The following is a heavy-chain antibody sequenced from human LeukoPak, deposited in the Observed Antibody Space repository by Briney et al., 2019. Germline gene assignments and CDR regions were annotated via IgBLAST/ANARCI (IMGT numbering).Heavy chain of an antibody. CDR2: VDPQSRRQ. Sequence: GASVKVTCKASGYTFIYYYIHWVYQAPGKGLEWIGRVDPQSRRQKFAGKFQGRVTIKAYTSTDTAYMELSSLTYEDTGVYFCLANSGSCQEWFDPWGQGTLVTVSS. V-gene: IGHV1-69-2*01. CDR3: LANSGSCQEWFDP. CDR1: GYTFIYYY. D-gene: IGHD1-26*01. J-gene: IGHJ5*02.